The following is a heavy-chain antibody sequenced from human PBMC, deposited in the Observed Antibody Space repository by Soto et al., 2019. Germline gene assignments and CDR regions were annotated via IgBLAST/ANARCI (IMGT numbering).Heavy chain of an antibody. J-gene: IGHJ3*02. Sequence: GESLKISCQASGYSFSNFWIAWVRQMPGEGLEWMGIIYPGDSDTRYSPSFQGQVTISADKSISTAYLQWSSLKASDTAMYYCARRNSSSWYTAFDIWGQGTMVTVSS. CDR3: ARRNSSSWYTAFDI. V-gene: IGHV5-51*01. CDR1: GYSFSNFW. CDR2: IYPGDSDT. D-gene: IGHD6-13*01.